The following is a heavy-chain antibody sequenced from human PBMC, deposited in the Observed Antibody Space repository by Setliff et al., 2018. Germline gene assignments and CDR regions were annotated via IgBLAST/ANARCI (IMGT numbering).Heavy chain of an antibody. D-gene: IGHD7-27*01. CDR2: IFHDARDI. Sequence: PGGSLRLSCAASGFAFDSYAMHWVRQAPGKGLEWVAIIFHDARDIYYGDSVQGRFAISRDNSKNTLYLQMNSLRSDDTAVYYCAGVHWTTNWFLHYWGQGTLVTVSS. CDR1: GFAFDSYA. CDR3: AGVHWTTNWFLHY. J-gene: IGHJ4*01. V-gene: IGHV3-30*03.